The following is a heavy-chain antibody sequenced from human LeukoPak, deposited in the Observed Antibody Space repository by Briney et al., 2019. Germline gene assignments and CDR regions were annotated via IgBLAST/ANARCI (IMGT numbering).Heavy chain of an antibody. D-gene: IGHD3-22*01. CDR2: IYTRGST. CDR3: ARGGYYDTSGSRDAFDI. V-gene: IGHV4-61*02. J-gene: IGHJ3*02. Sequence: LEWIGRIYTRGSTNYNPSLKSRVTISVDTSKNQFSLILSSVTTADTAVYYCARGGYYDTSGSRDAFDIWGQGTMVTVSS.